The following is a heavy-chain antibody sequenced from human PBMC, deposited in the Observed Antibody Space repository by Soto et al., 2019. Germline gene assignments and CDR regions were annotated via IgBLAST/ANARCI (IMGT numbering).Heavy chain of an antibody. CDR1: GFIFNTYW. J-gene: IGHJ4*02. V-gene: IGHV3-7*03. D-gene: IGHD5-12*01. Sequence: EVQLVESGGDLVQPGGSLRLSCAASGFIFNTYWMTWVRQAPGRGLEWVASIKEHGSQSFYADSVRGRFIISRDNAKNSVYLQMNSRRAEDTAVYYCARGISQTVAPIMGCYFDYWGQGPLLSVSS. CDR2: IKEHGSQS. CDR3: ARGISQTVAPIMGCYFDY.